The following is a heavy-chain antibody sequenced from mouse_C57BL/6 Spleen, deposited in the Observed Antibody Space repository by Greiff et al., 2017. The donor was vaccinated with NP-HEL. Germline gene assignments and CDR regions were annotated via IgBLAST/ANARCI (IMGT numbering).Heavy chain of an antibody. V-gene: IGHV5-4*03. CDR1: GFTFSSYA. Sequence: DVKLVESGGGLVKPGGSLKLSCAASGFTFSSYAMSWVRQTPEKRLEWVATISDGGSYTYYPDNVKGRFTISRDNAKNNLYLQMSHLKSEDTAMYYCARGVVTGYYYAMDYWGQGTSVTVSS. CDR2: ISDGGSYT. CDR3: ARGVVTGYYYAMDY. J-gene: IGHJ4*01. D-gene: IGHD2-2*01.